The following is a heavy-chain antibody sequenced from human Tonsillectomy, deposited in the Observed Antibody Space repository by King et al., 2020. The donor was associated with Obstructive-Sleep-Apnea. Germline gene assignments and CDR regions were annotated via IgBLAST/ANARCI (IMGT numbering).Heavy chain of an antibody. D-gene: IGHD1-1*01. J-gene: IGHJ5*02. CDR3: TRLWHWVEPDWFDP. CDR2: INDSGSN. Sequence: VQLQQWGAGLLKPSETLSLTCGVSGGSFSGYYWNWIRQPPGKGLEWIGEINDSGSNNYNPSLKSRVTMLVDMSKNEVSLKISSVTAADTAVYYCTRLWHWVEPDWFDPWGQGTLVTVSS. V-gene: IGHV4-34*01. CDR1: GGSFSGYY.